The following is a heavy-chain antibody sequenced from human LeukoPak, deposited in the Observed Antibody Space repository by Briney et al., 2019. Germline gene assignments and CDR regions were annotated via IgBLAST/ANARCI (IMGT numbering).Heavy chain of an antibody. CDR1: GLTFDDFT. D-gene: IGHD2-2*01. CDR2: ISWNSEDI. J-gene: IGHJ6*03. CDR3: ARNEVLVVPAAAGSYYYYYMDV. Sequence: GGSLRLSCAASGLTFDDFTMHWVRQVPGKGLEWVSGISWNSEDIDYADSVKGRFTISRDNAKNSLFLQMNSLRAEDTAVYYCARNEVLVVPAAAGSYYYYYMDVWGKGTTVTVSS. V-gene: IGHV3-9*01.